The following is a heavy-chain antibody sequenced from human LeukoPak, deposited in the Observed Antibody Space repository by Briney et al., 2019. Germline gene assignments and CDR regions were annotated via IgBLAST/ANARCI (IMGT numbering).Heavy chain of an antibody. CDR3: ARVFGNYDYVWGSSPESYFYYYMDV. J-gene: IGHJ6*03. V-gene: IGHV1-18*01. CDR2: ISTYNGNT. CDR1: GYTFTSYG. Sequence: GASVKVSCKASGYTFTSYGISWVRQAPGQGLEWMGWISTYNGNTNYAQKLQGRVTMTTDTSTSTVYMELRSLRSDDTAVYYCARVFGNYDYVWGSSPESYFYYYMDVWGKGTTVTISS. D-gene: IGHD3-16*01.